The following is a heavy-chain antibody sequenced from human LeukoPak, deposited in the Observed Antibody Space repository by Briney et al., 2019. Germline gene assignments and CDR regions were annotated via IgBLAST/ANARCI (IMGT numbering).Heavy chain of an antibody. CDR2: IYYSGST. D-gene: IGHD6-13*01. Sequence: PSETLSLTCTVSGGSISSYSWSWIRQPPGKGLEWIGYIYYSGSTNYNPSLKSRVTISVDTSKNQFSLKLSSVTAADTAVYYCAGTLYSSSWYGPLNYYYYGMDVWGQGTTVTVSS. CDR3: AGTLYSSSWYGPLNYYYYGMDV. J-gene: IGHJ6*02. CDR1: GGSISSYS. V-gene: IGHV4-59*01.